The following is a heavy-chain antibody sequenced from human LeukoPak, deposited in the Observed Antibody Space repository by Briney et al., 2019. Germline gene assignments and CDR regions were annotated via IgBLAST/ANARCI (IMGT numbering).Heavy chain of an antibody. CDR2: IIPILGIA. D-gene: IGHD3-9*01. CDR1: GGTFSSYA. CDR3: ARTPYYDILTGPLDY. Sequence: ASVKVSCEASGGTFSSYAISWVRQAPGQGLEWMGRIIPILGIANYAQKFQGRVTITADKSTSTAYMELSSLRSKDTAVYYCARTPYYDILTGPLDYWGQGTLVTVSS. V-gene: IGHV1-69*04. J-gene: IGHJ4*02.